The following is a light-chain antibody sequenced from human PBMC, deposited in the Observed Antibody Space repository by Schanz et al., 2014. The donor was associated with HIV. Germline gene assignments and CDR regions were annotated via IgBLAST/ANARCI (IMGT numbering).Light chain of an antibody. V-gene: IGKV3-20*01. CDR2: SAS. J-gene: IGKJ2*01. CDR1: QSVSSN. Sequence: EIVMTQSPATLSVSPGERATLSCRASQSVSSNLAWYQQEPGQSPRLLIYSASSRATGIPDRFSGSGSGTDFTLTISRLEPEDSAVYYCQQYGSSYTFGQGTKLEIK. CDR3: QQYGSSYT.